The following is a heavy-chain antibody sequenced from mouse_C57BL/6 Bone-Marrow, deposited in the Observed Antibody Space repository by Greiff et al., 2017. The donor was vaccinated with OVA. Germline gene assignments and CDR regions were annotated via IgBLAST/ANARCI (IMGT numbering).Heavy chain of an antibody. CDR2: IDPNSGGT. CDR3: ARPHYYGSLYAMDY. CDR1: GYTFTSYW. D-gene: IGHD1-1*01. J-gene: IGHJ4*01. V-gene: IGHV1-72*01. Sequence: QVQLQQPGAELVQPGASVKLSCTASGYTFTSYWMHWVKQRPGRGLEWIGRIDPNSGGTKYNEKFKSKATLTVDKPSSTAYMQLSSLTSEDSAVYYCARPHYYGSLYAMDYWGQGTSVTVSS.